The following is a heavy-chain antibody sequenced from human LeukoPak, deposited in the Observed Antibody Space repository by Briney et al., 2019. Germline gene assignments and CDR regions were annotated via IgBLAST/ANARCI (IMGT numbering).Heavy chain of an antibody. D-gene: IGHD1-26*01. J-gene: IGHJ4*02. Sequence: GGSLRLSCAASGFTFSSNWMTWVRQAPGKGLEWVGNIKQDGSDEQYADSVKGRFTISRDNAKSSLYLQMNSLRAEDTAVYYCAKDPGSESWGAFDYWGQGTLVTVSS. CDR1: GFTFSSNW. CDR3: AKDPGSESWGAFDY. V-gene: IGHV3-7*01. CDR2: IKQDGSDE.